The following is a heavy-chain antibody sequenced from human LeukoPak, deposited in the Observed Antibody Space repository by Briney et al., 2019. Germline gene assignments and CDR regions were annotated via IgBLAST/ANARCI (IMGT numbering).Heavy chain of an antibody. V-gene: IGHV3-53*01. J-gene: IGHJ4*02. CDR1: GFTVSSNY. CDR2: IYSGGST. D-gene: IGHD5-12*01. CDR3: ARARGYSGSTSYFDY. Sequence: GGSLRLSCAASGFTVSSNYMSWVRQAPGKGLEWVSVIYSGGSTYYADSVKGRFTIPRDNSKNTLYLQMNSLRAEDTAVYYCARARGYSGSTSYFDYWGQGTLVTVSS.